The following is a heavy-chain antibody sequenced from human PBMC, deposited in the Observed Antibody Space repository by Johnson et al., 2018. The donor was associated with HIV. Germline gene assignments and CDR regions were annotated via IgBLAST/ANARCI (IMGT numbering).Heavy chain of an antibody. D-gene: IGHD3-22*01. V-gene: IGHV3-7*01. CDR3: ARDEYSSGYYDAFDI. Sequence: VQLVESGGGLVQPGGSLRLSCAASGFTFSSYWMSWVRQAPGKGLEWVANIKQDGSEKYYVDSVKGRFTISRDNAKNSLYLQMNSLRAEDTAVYYCARDEYSSGYYDAFDIWGQGTMVTASS. CDR2: IKQDGSEK. CDR1: GFTFSSYW. J-gene: IGHJ3*02.